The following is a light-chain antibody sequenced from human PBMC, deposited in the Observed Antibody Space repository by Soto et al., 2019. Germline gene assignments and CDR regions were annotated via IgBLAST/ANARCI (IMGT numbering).Light chain of an antibody. Sequence: EIVMTQSPATLSVSPGERATLSCRASQSVGSNLAWYQQKPGQAPRLLIHGASTRATGIPARFSGSGSGTAFTLTVSSLQSEEFAVYYCQQYNNWPLPFGGGTKVEI. CDR1: QSVGSN. CDR2: GAS. J-gene: IGKJ4*01. CDR3: QQYNNWPLP. V-gene: IGKV3-15*01.